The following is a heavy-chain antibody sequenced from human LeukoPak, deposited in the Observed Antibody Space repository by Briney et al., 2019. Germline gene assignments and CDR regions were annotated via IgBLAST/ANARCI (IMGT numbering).Heavy chain of an antibody. CDR2: INHSGST. Sequence: SETLSLTCAVYGGSFSGYYWSWIRQPPGKGLEWIGEINHSGSTNYNLSLKSRVTISVDTSKNQFSLKLSSVTAADTAVYYCARAAAAGPGGVDYWGQGTLVTVSS. CDR1: GGSFSGYY. J-gene: IGHJ4*02. D-gene: IGHD6-13*01. CDR3: ARAAAAGPGGVDY. V-gene: IGHV4-34*01.